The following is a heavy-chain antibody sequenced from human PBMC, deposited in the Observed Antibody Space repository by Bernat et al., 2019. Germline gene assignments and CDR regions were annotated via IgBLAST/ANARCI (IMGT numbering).Heavy chain of an antibody. CDR3: ERARYYDLIDY. CDR2: FNSDGRST. CDR1: GFTFTSYW. J-gene: IGHJ4*02. D-gene: IGHD3-3*01. Sequence: EVQLVESGGGLVQPGGSLRLSCAASGFTFTSYWMHWVRQAPGKGLVWVSRFNSDGRSTTYADPVKGRFTTSRNNAKNTVYLQMNSLRAEDTAVYYCERARYYDLIDYGGQGTLVTVSS. V-gene: IGHV3-74*01.